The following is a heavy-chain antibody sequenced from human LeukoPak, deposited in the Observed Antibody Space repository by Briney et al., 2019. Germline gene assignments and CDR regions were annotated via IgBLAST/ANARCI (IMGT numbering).Heavy chain of an antibody. CDR2: IYYTGSP. Sequence: SETLSLTCTVSGGSISSYYWGWVRQPPGKGLEWIGYIYYTGSPNYNSSLKSRVTISIDTSKNQFSLNLSSVTAADTAMYYCARAVLATKSAHWFDSWGQGTLVTVSS. J-gene: IGHJ5*01. D-gene: IGHD2-8*01. CDR3: ARAVLATKSAHWFDS. CDR1: GGSISSYY. V-gene: IGHV4-59*01.